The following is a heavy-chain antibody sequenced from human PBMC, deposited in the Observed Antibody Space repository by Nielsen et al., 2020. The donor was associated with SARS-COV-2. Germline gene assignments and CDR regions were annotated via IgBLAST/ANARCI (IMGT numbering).Heavy chain of an antibody. J-gene: IGHJ6*02. Sequence: GESLKISCAVSGFTVSDNYMSWVRQPPGKGLEWVAHMWYHGGDENYADSVRGRFTISRDLSKNTVYLQMNSLRPEDTAVYYCAKDVGLAYHGRGDYGMDFWGQGTTVTVSS. CDR2: MWYHGGDE. CDR1: GFTVSDNY. CDR3: AKDVGLAYHGRGDYGMDF. D-gene: IGHD2-21*01. V-gene: IGHV3-30*02.